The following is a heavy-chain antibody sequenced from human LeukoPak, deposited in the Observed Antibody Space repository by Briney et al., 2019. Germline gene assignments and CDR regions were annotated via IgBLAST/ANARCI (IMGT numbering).Heavy chain of an antibody. V-gene: IGHV1-2*04. CDR2: INPNSGGT. CDR3: AREGDTAMAIFDY. CDR1: GYTFTGYY. J-gene: IGHJ4*02. Sequence: ASVKVSCKASGYTFTGYYMHWVRQAPGQGLEWMGWINPNSGGTNYAQKFQGWVTMTRDTSISTACMELSRLRSDDTAVYYCAREGDTAMAIFDYWGQGTLVTVS. D-gene: IGHD5-18*01.